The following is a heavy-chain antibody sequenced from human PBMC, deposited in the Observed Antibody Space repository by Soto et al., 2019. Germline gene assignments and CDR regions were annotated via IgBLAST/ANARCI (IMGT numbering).Heavy chain of an antibody. V-gene: IGHV4-39*07. CDR3: ARSIEYSSSWGSLNWFDT. CDR2: IYYSGRT. J-gene: IGHJ5*02. Sequence: SETLSLTCTVSGGSVRSSTYYWGWIRQAPGKGLEWIASIYYSGRTHNNPALKSRVTISVDTSKNQFSLKLSSVTAADTAVYYCARSIEYSSSWGSLNWFDTWGQGTLVTVS. CDR1: GGSVRSSTYY. D-gene: IGHD6-6*01.